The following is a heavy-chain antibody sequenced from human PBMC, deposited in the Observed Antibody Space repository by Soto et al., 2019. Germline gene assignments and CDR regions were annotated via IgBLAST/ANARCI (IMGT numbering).Heavy chain of an antibody. J-gene: IGHJ3*02. V-gene: IGHV4-59*11. CDR2: VYYSGGT. CDR1: GGSLTDHY. D-gene: IGHD2-21*01. CDR3: ARGNDWKSSTFDI. Sequence: QVQLQESGPGLVKPSETLSLTCTVAGGSLTDHYWNWFRQSPGKGLHWIGYVYYSGGTNYNPSLKTRVTMSVDKSKNQFSLNLRSVTAADTAVNYCARGNDWKSSTFDIWGQGTMVSVSS.